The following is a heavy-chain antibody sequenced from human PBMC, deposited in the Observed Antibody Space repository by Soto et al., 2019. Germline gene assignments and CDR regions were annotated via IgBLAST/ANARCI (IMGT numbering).Heavy chain of an antibody. D-gene: IGHD3-22*01. V-gene: IGHV3-21*01. CDR3: ARGWEYYDSSGYYGY. J-gene: IGHJ4*02. Sequence: GGSLRLSCAASGFTFSSYAMSWVRQAPGKGLEWVSFISSSSSYIYYADSVKGRFTISRDNAKNSLYLQMNSLRAEDTAVYYCARGWEYYDSSGYYGYWGQGTLVTVSS. CDR1: GFTFSSYA. CDR2: ISSSSSYI.